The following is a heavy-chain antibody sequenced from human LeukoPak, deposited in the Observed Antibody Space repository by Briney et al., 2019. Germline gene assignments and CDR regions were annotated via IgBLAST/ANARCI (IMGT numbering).Heavy chain of an antibody. CDR3: ARRRGSSSWYVPAGENWFDP. CDR2: INHSGST. Sequence: PSETLSLTCAVYGGSFSGYYWSWIRQPPGKGLEWIGEINHSGSTNYNPSLKSRVTISVDTSKNQFSLKLSSVTAADTAVYYCARRRGSSSWYVPAGENWFDPWGQGTLVTVSS. CDR1: GGSFSGYY. V-gene: IGHV4-34*01. D-gene: IGHD6-13*01. J-gene: IGHJ5*02.